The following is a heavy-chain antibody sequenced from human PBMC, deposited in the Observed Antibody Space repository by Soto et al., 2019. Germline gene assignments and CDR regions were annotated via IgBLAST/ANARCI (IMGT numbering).Heavy chain of an antibody. CDR1: GGTFGTSA. Sequence: QVQLVQSGAEVKKPGSSVNVSCKASGGTFGTSAINWVRQAPGQGLEWMGAFIPLFSSTTYAQKFQARVTITVDESTATAYMELSSLTSEDTAVYYCAREGDYNFDYYSGMDVWGQGTTVIVSS. D-gene: IGHD4-17*01. CDR2: FIPLFSST. J-gene: IGHJ6*02. CDR3: AREGDYNFDYYSGMDV. V-gene: IGHV1-69*01.